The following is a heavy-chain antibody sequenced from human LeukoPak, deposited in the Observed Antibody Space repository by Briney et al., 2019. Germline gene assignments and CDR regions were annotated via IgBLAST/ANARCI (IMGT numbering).Heavy chain of an antibody. J-gene: IGHJ5*02. D-gene: IGHD3-9*01. V-gene: IGHV1-46*01. Sequence: GASVKVSCKASGYTFTNYYMVWVRQAPGQGLEWMGIINPSSGTTNYAQKFQGRVTMTRDTSISTAYMELSRLRSDDTAVYYCARDKVFWHSFDPWGQGTLVTVSS. CDR2: INPSSGTT. CDR3: ARDKVFWHSFDP. CDR1: GYTFTNYY.